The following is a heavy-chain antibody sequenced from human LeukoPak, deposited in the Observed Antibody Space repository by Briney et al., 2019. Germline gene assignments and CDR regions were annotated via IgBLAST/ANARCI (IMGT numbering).Heavy chain of an antibody. V-gene: IGHV3-66*01. CDR1: GFSVSNNY. CDR2: IYSGGST. CDR3: ASDSYSPEYFQH. Sequence: PGGSLRLSCAASGFSVSNNYMSWVRQAPGKGLEWVSVIYSGGSTFYADSVKGRFTISRDNSKNPLYLQMNSLRAEDTAVYYCASDSYSPEYFQHWGQGTLVTVSS. D-gene: IGHD2-15*01. J-gene: IGHJ1*01.